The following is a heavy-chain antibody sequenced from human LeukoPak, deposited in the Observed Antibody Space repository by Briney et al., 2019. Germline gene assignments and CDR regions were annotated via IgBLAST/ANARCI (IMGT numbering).Heavy chain of an antibody. D-gene: IGHD4-17*01. CDR2: IKHDGSST. V-gene: IGHV3-74*01. CDR1: GFTFSSYW. Sequence: GGSLRLSCAASGFTFSSYWMHWVRQAPGKGLVWVSRIKHDGSSTSYADSVKGRFTISRDNAKSALYLQMNSLRVEDTAVYYCASTMVTSMDVWGQGTTVTVSS. J-gene: IGHJ6*02. CDR3: ASTMVTSMDV.